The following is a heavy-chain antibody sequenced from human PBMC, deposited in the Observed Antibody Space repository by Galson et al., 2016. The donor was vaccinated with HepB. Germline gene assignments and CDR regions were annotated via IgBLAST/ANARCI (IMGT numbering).Heavy chain of an antibody. V-gene: IGHV1-18*01. D-gene: IGHD6-6*01. Sequence: SVKVSCKASGYTFLSFTISWVRQAPGQGPEWMGWITPYNGNTNYAQKFQGRVNMTTDTSTRTAYLELGSLRSDDTAFYYCARSSQMGRFDFWGQGTLVTVSS. CDR2: ITPYNGNT. CDR3: ARSSQMGRFDF. J-gene: IGHJ4*02. CDR1: GYTFLSFT.